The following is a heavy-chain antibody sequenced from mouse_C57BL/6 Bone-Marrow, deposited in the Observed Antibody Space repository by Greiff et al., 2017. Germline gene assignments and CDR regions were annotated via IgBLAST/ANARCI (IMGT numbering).Heavy chain of an antibody. V-gene: IGHV5-17*01. D-gene: IGHD2-5*01. J-gene: IGHJ3*01. CDR1: GFTFSDYG. CDR2: ISSGSSTI. Sequence: EVQGVESGGGLVKPGGSLKLSCAASGFTFSDYGMHWVRQAPEKGLEWVAYISSGSSTIYYADTVKGRFTISRDNAKNTLFLQMTSLRSEDTAMYYCARPDYSNPWVAYWGQGTLVTVSA. CDR3: ARPDYSNPWVAY.